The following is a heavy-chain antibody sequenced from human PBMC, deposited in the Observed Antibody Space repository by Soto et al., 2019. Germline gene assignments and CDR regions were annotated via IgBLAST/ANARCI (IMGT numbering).Heavy chain of an antibody. J-gene: IGHJ6*02. CDR1: GFTFSGSA. CDR3: TRQGLLVYYGMDV. D-gene: IGHD1-26*01. CDR2: IRSKANSYAT. Sequence: PGGSLRLSCAASGFTFSGSAMHWVRQASGKGLEWVGRIRSKANSYATAYAASVKGRFTISRDDSKNTAYLQMNSLKTEDTAVYYCTRQGLLVYYGMDVWGQGTTVTVSS. V-gene: IGHV3-73*01.